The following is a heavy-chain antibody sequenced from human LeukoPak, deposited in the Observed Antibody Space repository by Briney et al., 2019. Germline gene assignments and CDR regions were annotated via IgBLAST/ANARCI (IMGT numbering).Heavy chain of an antibody. CDR1: GFSVTSGHY. CDR3: AREVPYYYFMDV. Sequence: SETLSLTCSVSGFSVTSGHYWGWIRQPPGKGLEWIGTIYHTGSTNYNPSLQSRVTMSVDTSKNQFSLRLRSVTAADMAMYFCAREVPYYYFMDVWGKRTTVTVSS. V-gene: IGHV4-38-2*02. J-gene: IGHJ6*03. CDR2: IYHTGST.